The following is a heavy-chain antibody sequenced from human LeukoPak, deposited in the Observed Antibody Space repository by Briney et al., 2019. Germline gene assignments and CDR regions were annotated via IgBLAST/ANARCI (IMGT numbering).Heavy chain of an antibody. CDR1: GFTFSSYG. CDR2: ISYDGSNK. V-gene: IGHV3-30*18. D-gene: IGHD2-2*01. J-gene: IGHJ5*02. Sequence: PGRSLRLSCAASGFTFSSYGMHWVRQAPGKGLEWVAVISYDGSNKYYADSVKGRFTISRDNSKNTLYLQMNSLRAEDTAVYYCAKGVRDIVVVPAARAFEDWFDPWGQGTLVTVSS. CDR3: AKGVRDIVVVPAARAFEDWFDP.